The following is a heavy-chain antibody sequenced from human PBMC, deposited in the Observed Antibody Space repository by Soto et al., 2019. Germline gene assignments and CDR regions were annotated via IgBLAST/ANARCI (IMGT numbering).Heavy chain of an antibody. V-gene: IGHV4-4*02. Sequence: SETLSLTCVVSDGSISTYDWWTWVRQPPGKGLEWIGKMFHRGGADYSPSLNSRATISADSSKNHFFLRLTAVTAAETAVYYCENGHVDSMLEYWGQGTELTSPQ. CDR1: DGSISTYDW. CDR2: MFHRGGA. D-gene: IGHD3-3*01. J-gene: IGHJ4*02. CDR3: ENGHVDSMLEY.